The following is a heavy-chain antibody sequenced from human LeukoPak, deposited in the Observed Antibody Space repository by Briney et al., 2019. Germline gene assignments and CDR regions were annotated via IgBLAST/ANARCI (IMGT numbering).Heavy chain of an antibody. J-gene: IGHJ4*02. CDR2: ISNDGGDT. D-gene: IGHD6-13*01. Sequence: GGSLRLSCAASGFTFSGYSMNWVRQAPGKGLEWVSIISNDGGDTNYADSVKGRFTISRDNSKNTLYLQMNSLRAEDTAVYYCAKDGIAAAGYYFDYWGQGTLVTVSS. V-gene: IGHV3-23*01. CDR3: AKDGIAAAGYYFDY. CDR1: GFTFSGYS.